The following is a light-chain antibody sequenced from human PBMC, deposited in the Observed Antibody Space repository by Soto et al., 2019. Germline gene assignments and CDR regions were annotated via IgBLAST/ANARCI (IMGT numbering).Light chain of an antibody. CDR1: QSVGRD. V-gene: IGKV3-15*01. CDR3: QQYNTWPRT. Sequence: DIVMTQSPATLSVSPGEGATLSCRASQSVGRDLAWYQQKPGQAPRLLIYGASTRATGLPARFTGSGSGTEFTLDINSLPSEGFAVYWCQQYNTWPRTFGPGTKVDIK. CDR2: GAS. J-gene: IGKJ3*01.